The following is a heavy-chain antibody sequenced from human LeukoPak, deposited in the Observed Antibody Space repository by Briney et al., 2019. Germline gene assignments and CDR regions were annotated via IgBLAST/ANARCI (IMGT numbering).Heavy chain of an antibody. J-gene: IGHJ4*02. V-gene: IGHV1-2*02. Sequence: ASVKVSCKASGYTFTGYYMHWVRQAPGQGLEWMGWINPNSGGTNYAQKFQGRVTITRDTSASTAYMELSSLRSEDTAVYYCARDTEPSYYYDAALLHWGQGTLVTVSS. CDR1: GYTFTGYY. D-gene: IGHD3-3*01. CDR2: INPNSGGT. CDR3: ARDTEPSYYYDAALLH.